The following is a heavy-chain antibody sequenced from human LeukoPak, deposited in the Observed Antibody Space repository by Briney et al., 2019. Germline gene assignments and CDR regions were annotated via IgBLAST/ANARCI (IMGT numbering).Heavy chain of an antibody. CDR1: GGTFSSYA. D-gene: IGHD6-13*01. V-gene: IGHV1-46*01. CDR3: AREPSDPTAGTFFWFDP. CDR2: INPSGGST. J-gene: IGHJ5*02. Sequence: ASVKVSCKASGGTFSSYAISWVRQAPGQGLERMGIINPSGGSTSYAQKFQGRVTMTRDTSTSTVYMELSSLRSEDTAVYYCAREPSDPTAGTFFWFDPWGQGTLVTVSS.